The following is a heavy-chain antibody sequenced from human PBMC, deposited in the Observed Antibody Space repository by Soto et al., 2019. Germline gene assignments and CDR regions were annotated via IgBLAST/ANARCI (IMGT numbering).Heavy chain of an antibody. Sequence: QVQLVESGGGVVQPGRSLRLSCAASGFTFSSYAMHWVRQAPGKGLEWVAVISYDGSNKYYADSVKGRFTISRDNSKNTLYLQMNSLRAEDTAVYYCARDGALARVAWYYDYGMDVWGQGTTVTVSS. D-gene: IGHD6-19*01. CDR1: GFTFSSYA. V-gene: IGHV3-30-3*01. J-gene: IGHJ6*02. CDR3: ARDGALARVAWYYDYGMDV. CDR2: ISYDGSNK.